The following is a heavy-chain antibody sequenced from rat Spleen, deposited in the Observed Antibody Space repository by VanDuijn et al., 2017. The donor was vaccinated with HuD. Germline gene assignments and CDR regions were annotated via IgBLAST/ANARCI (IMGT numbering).Heavy chain of an antibody. CDR2: ISYDGGTT. J-gene: IGHJ2*01. D-gene: IGHD1-4*01. V-gene: IGHV5-20*01. Sequence: EVPLVESGGGLVEPGRSLKLSCAASGFTFGDYYMAWVRQAPTKGLEWVASISYDGGTTYYRDSVKGRFTISRDNAKSSLYLQMDSLRSEDTATYYCTTEATRVYFDYWGQGVMVTVSS. CDR3: TTEATRVYFDY. CDR1: GFTFGDYY.